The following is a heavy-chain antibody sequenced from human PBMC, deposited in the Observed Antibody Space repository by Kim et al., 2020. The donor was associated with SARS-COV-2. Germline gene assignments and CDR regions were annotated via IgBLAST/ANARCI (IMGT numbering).Heavy chain of an antibody. D-gene: IGHD6-19*01. J-gene: IGHJ4*02. CDR1: GFTFSSYS. CDR3: ARDGGWTVRGSSGWYGLL. V-gene: IGHV3-21*04. CDR2: ISSSSSYI. Sequence: GGSLRLSCAASGFTFSSYSMNWVRQAPGKGLEWVSSISSSSSYIYYADSVKGRFTISRDNAKNSLYLQMNSLRAEDTAVYYCARDGGWTVRGSSGWYGLLWGQGTLVTVSS.